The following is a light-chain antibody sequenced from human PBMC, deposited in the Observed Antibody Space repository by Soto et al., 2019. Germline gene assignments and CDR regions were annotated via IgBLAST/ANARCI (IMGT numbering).Light chain of an antibody. J-gene: IGLJ2*01. CDR2: DNY. Sequence: QSVLTQPPSVSAAPGQKATISCSGTSSNIGNNFVSWYQHLPGAAPKLLIYDNYQRPSGIPDRFSGSKSGTSATLGITGLQTGDEADYYCETWDSSLSVVLFGGGTKLTVL. CDR3: ETWDSSLSVVL. V-gene: IGLV1-51*01. CDR1: SSNIGNNF.